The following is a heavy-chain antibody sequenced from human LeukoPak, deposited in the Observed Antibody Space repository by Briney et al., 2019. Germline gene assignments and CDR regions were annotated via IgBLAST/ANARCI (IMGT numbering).Heavy chain of an antibody. J-gene: IGHJ4*02. V-gene: IGHV3-53*01. CDR1: GFTVSNNY. Sequence: GGSLRLSCAASGFTVSNNYMSWVRQAPGKGLEWVSVIYSGGNTYYADSVKGRFTISRDNSKNTLYLQMNSLRAEDTAVYYCASLWFGSVDYWGQGTLVTVSS. D-gene: IGHD3-10*01. CDR3: ASLWFGSVDY. CDR2: IYSGGNT.